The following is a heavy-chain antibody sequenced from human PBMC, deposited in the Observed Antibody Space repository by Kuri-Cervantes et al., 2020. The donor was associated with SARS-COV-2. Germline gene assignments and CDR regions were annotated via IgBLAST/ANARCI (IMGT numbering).Heavy chain of an antibody. CDR1: GFTFGDYA. V-gene: IGHV3-49*04. Sequence: GGSLRLSCTASGFTFGDYAMSWVRQAPGKGLEWVGFIRSKAYGGTTEYAASVKGRFTISRDDSKSIAYLQMNSLKTEDTAVYYCTTDGGLGYCSSTSCYPFDYWGQGTLVTVSS. J-gene: IGHJ4*02. D-gene: IGHD2-2*01. CDR3: TTDGGLGYCSSTSCYPFDY. CDR2: IRSKAYGGTT.